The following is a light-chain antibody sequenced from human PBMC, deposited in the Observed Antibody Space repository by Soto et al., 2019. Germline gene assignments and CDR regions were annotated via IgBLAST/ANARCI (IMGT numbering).Light chain of an antibody. CDR2: GAS. J-gene: IGKJ1*01. CDR1: QSVSSSY. CDR3: RQRQSWPRT. Sequence: IVLTQPPDTLSLSPGERATLSCRASQSVSSSYLAWYQQKPGQAPRLLIYGASSRATGIPARFSASGTGTDFTLTISDVQPEDFAVYYCRQRQSWPRTFGQGTKVDI. V-gene: IGKV3D-20*02.